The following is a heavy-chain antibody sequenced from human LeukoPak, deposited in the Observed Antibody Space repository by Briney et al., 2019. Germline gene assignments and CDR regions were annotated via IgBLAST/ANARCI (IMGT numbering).Heavy chain of an antibody. CDR1: GGTFSSYA. V-gene: IGHV1-69*13. Sequence: SVKVSCKASGGTFSSYAISWVRQAPGQGLEWMGVIIPIFGTANYAQKFQGRVTITADESTSTAYMELSSLRSEDTAVYYCAILGYCSGGSCYSTGPWGQGTLVTVSS. CDR2: IIPIFGTA. D-gene: IGHD2-15*01. J-gene: IGHJ5*02. CDR3: AILGYCSGGSCYSTGP.